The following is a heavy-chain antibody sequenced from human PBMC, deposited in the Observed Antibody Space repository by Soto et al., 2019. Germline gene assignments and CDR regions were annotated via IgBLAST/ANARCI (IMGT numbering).Heavy chain of an antibody. V-gene: IGHV3-23*01. CDR1: A. CDR3: AKEGPLTTNRITIFGVHDAFDI. D-gene: IGHD3-3*01. Sequence: AVRWVSPQPGKGLEWVSAISGSGGSTYYADSVKGRFTISRDNSKNTLYLQMNSLRAEDTAVYYCAKEGPLTTNRITIFGVHDAFDIWGQGTMVTVSS. J-gene: IGHJ3*02. CDR2: ISGSGGST.